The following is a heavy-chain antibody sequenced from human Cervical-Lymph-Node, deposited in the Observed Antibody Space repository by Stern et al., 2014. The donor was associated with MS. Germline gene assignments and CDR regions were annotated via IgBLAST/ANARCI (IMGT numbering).Heavy chain of an antibody. J-gene: IGHJ4*02. D-gene: IGHD6-6*01. CDR2: VYWDDDT. CDR1: GFSLSTNGVG. CDR3: APSMAARPFGVY. V-gene: IGHV2-5*02. Sequence: QVTLKESGPTLVKPTQTLTLTCTFSGFSLSTNGVGVGWIRQPPGKALEWLALVYWDDDTRYSPSLQNRLTITKDTSKNQVVLTMTNMGPVDTATYYCAPSMAARPFGVYWGQGILVTVSS.